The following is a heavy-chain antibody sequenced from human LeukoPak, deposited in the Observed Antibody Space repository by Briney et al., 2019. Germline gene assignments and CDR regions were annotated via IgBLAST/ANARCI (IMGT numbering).Heavy chain of an antibody. J-gene: IGHJ6*03. CDR3: ARGRRQWLEPPSDYYFYMDV. CDR2: NNASGST. Sequence: SETLSLTCGVYGGSFSGHYWSWVRQPPGKGLEWIGENNASGSTNYNPSLKSRVTISVDTSKTHFSLKLTSVTAADTAVYFCARGRRQWLEPPSDYYFYMDVWGKGTTVTVSS. CDR1: GGSFSGHY. D-gene: IGHD6-19*01. V-gene: IGHV4-34*01.